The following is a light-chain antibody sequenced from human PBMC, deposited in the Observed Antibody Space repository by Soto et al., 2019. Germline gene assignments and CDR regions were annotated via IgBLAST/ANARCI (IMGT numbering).Light chain of an antibody. J-gene: IGKJ5*01. CDR3: QQYDNSPIT. CDR1: QSVSSSY. Sequence: EIVLTQSPGSLCLSPGERATLSCRASQSVSSSYLAWYQQKPGQAPRLLIYGASSRATGIPDRFSGSGSGTDFTLTISRLEPEDFAVYYCQQYDNSPITFGQGTQLEIK. V-gene: IGKV3-20*01. CDR2: GAS.